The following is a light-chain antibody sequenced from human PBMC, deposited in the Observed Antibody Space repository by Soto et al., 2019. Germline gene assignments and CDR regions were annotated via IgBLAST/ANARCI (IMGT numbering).Light chain of an antibody. CDR2: AST. V-gene: IGKV1-39*01. J-gene: IGKJ2*01. Sequence: DIQVTQSPSSQSASVGDRVTVTCRTSQSVNSYLNWYQQKPGRAPKLLIYASTNLQSGVPTRFSGSGFGTYFSLTISSLQPEDFATYYCQQSYSSLYTFGQGTKLEIK. CDR1: QSVNSY. CDR3: QQSYSSLYT.